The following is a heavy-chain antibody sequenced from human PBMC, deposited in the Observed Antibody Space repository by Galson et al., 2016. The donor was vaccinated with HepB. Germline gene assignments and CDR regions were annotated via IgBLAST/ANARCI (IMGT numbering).Heavy chain of an antibody. V-gene: IGHV1-24*01. CDR3: TALKDGEFED. CDR2: YDPKDGET. Sequence: SVKVSCKVSGYTLTELSIHWVRQAPGKGLEWMGGYDPKDGETIYAQKFQGRVSITEDTSADTAYMELSSLTSNDTAVFFCTALKDGEFEDWGQGTLVTVAS. J-gene: IGHJ4*02. CDR1: GYTLTELS. D-gene: IGHD5-24*01.